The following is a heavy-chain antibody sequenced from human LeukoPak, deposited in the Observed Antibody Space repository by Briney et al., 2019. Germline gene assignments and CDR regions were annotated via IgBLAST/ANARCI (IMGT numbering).Heavy chain of an antibody. Sequence: GGSLRLSCAASGFTFSTYWMSWVRQAPGKGLEWVAYINQDGSEKYYVDSVKGRFTISRDKAKNSLYLQMNSLRAEDTAVHYSARPRGGRGYSGYDPYYFDYWGQGTLVTVSS. J-gene: IGHJ4*02. CDR1: GFTFSTYW. CDR2: INQDGSEK. CDR3: ARPRGGRGYSGYDPYYFDY. V-gene: IGHV3-7*01. D-gene: IGHD5-12*01.